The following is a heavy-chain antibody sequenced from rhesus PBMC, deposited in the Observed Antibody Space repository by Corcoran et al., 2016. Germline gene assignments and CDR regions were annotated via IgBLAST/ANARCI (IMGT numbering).Heavy chain of an antibody. CDR2: IYFGSGST. Sequence: QVQLQESAPGLVKPSEPLSLTCAHCAVSISSNYWSCIRQSPGTGLECIGNIYFGSGSTSYNPSLKSRVTISTDTSKNQFSLKLSSATAADTAVYYCARGPDKEQLAYDAFDFWGQGLRVTVSS. J-gene: IGHJ3*01. D-gene: IGHD6-13*01. CDR3: ARGPDKEQLAYDAFDF. CDR1: AVSISSNY. V-gene: IGHV4-147*01.